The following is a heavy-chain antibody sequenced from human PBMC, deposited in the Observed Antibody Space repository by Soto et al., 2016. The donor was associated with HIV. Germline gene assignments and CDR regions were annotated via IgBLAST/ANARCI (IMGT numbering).Heavy chain of an antibody. V-gene: IGHV3-73*01. CDR2: IRSKANSYAT. CDR3: TRPSYGDYDYYYYGMDV. CDR1: GFTFSGSA. D-gene: IGHD4-17*01. Sequence: EVQPVESGGGLVQPGGSLKLSCAASGFTFSGSAMHWVRQASGKGLEWVGRIRSKANSYATAYAASVKGRFTISRDDSKNTAYLQMNSLKTEDTAVYYCTRPSYGDYDYYYYGMDVWGQGTTVTVSS. J-gene: IGHJ6*02.